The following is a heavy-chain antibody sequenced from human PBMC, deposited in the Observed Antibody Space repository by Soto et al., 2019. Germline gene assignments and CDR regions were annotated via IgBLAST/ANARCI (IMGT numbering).Heavy chain of an antibody. D-gene: IGHD1-1*01. V-gene: IGHV4-34*01. CDR1: DGSFSDYD. J-gene: IGHJ2*01. CDR3: AREVPSRYFDL. CDR2: INNSGRT. Sequence: QVRLQQWGAGLLKPSETLSLTCSVYDGSFSDYDWSWVRQPPGQGLEWIGEINNSGRTNYNPSLNSRVTISVDTSKNQFSLKLRSVTAADTAVYYCAREVPSRYFDLWGRGTPVTFSS.